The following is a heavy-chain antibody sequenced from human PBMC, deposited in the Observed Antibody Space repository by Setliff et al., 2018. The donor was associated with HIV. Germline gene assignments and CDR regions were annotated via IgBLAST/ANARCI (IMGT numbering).Heavy chain of an antibody. D-gene: IGHD6-13*01. CDR3: ARDCRVGWVFTYGMDV. Sequence: PGGSLRLSCAASGFTFGDYAMSWVRQAPGKGLEWVGFIRTNARGGATEYAASVKGRFTISRDDSKSIAYLQMSSLKIEDTAVYYCARDCRVGWVFTYGMDVWGQETLVTVSS. J-gene: IGHJ6*02. CDR1: GFTFGDYA. V-gene: IGHV3-49*04. CDR2: IRTNARGGAT.